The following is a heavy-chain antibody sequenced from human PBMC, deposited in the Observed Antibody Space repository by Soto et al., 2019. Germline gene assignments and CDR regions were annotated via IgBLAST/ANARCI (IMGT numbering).Heavy chain of an antibody. CDR2: ISSSGSTI. D-gene: IGHD5-12*01. V-gene: IGHV3-48*03. CDR3: ARDPSDIVAQDGMDV. J-gene: IGHJ6*02. Sequence: QPGGSLRLSCAASGFTFSSYEMNWVRQAPGKGLEWVSYISSSGSTIYYADSVKGRFTISRDNAKNSLYLQMNSLRAEDTAVYYCARDPSDIVAQDGMDVWGQGTTVTVSS. CDR1: GFTFSSYE.